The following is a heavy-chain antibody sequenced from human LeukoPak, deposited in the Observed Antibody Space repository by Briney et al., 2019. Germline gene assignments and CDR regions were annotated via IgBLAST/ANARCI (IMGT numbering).Heavy chain of an antibody. D-gene: IGHD1-26*01. Sequence: ASVKVSCKASGYTFTSYAMHWVRQAPGQRLEWMGWINAGNGNTKYSQEFQGRVTITRDTSASTAYMELSSLRSEDMAVYYCARVAYSGSLSVFGWDAFDIWGQGTMVTVSS. CDR2: INAGNGNT. CDR3: ARVAYSGSLSVFGWDAFDI. V-gene: IGHV1-3*03. J-gene: IGHJ3*02. CDR1: GYTFTSYA.